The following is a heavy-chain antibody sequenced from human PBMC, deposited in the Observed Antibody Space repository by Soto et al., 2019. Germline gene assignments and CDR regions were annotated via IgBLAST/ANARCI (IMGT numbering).Heavy chain of an antibody. CDR1: GGSISSYY. CDR3: ARDNGYSYGYNLDH. V-gene: IGHV4-59*01. CDR2: IYYSGST. D-gene: IGHD5-18*01. Sequence: SETLSLTCTVSGGSISSYYWTWIRQPPGKGLEWIGYIYYSGSTNYNPSLKSRVTISVDTSKNQFSLKLTSVTAADTAVYYCARDNGYSYGYNLDHWGQGTLVTVS. J-gene: IGHJ4*02.